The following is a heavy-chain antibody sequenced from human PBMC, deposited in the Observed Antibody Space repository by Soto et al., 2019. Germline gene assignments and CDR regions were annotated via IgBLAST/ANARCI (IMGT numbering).Heavy chain of an antibody. CDR3: AKDLRQGASGAAVYGMDV. J-gene: IGHJ6*02. D-gene: IGHD7-27*01. CDR2: ISYDGSKT. Sequence: QVQLVESGGGVVQPGTSLRLSCTASGFTFSTTGMHWVRQAPGKGLEWVAVISYDGSKTYYADSVKGRLTISRDNSRGTVYLQRNSLRPEDTVVYYCAKDLRQGASGAAVYGMDVWGQGTMVSVSS. CDR1: GFTFSTTG. V-gene: IGHV3-30*18.